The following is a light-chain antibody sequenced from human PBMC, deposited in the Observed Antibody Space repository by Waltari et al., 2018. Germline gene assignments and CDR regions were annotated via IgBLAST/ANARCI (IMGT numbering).Light chain of an antibody. CDR3: SSFAGFNNVI. CDR2: EVN. V-gene: IGLV2-8*01. Sequence: QSALTQPPSASGSLGQSVTISCTGTRSTIGGFRLVSWYQQHPGKAPNLIIFEVNKRPSGVPDRFSGSKSGNTASLTVSGLQPEDEAEYFCSSFAGFNNVIFGVGTKVTVL. J-gene: IGLJ2*01. CDR1: RSTIGGFRL.